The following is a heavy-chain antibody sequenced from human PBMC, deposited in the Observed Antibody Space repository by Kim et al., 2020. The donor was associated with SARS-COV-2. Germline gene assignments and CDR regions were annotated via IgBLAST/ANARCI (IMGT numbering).Heavy chain of an antibody. CDR1: GFTFSNAW. Sequence: GGSLRLSCAASGFTFSNAWMSWVRQAPGKGLEWVGRIKSKTDGGTTDYAAHVKGRFTISRDDSKNTLYLQMNSLKTEDTAVYYCTTVCRSISCYTEEFDSWGQETLRTVSS. CDR3: TTVCRSISCYTEEFDS. J-gene: IGHJ4*02. D-gene: IGHD2-2*02. V-gene: IGHV3-15*01. CDR2: IKSKTDGGTT.